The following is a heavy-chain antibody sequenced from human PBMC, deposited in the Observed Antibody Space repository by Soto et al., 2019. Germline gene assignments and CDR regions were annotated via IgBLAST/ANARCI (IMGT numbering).Heavy chain of an antibody. V-gene: IGHV5-51*01. Sequence: PGESLKISCKGSGYSFTSYWIGWVRQMPGKGLEWMGIIYPGDSDTRYSPSFQGQVTISADKSISTAYLQWSSLKASDTAMYNSSRRPRAVAYYYYYCMDVWGKGTTVTVSS. CDR3: SRRPRAVAYYYYYCMDV. CDR2: IYPGDSDT. J-gene: IGHJ6*03. CDR1: GYSFTSYW. D-gene: IGHD6-19*01.